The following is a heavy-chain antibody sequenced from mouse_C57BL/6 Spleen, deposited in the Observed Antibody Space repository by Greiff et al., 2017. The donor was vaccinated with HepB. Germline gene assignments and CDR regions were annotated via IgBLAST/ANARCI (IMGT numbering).Heavy chain of an antibody. Sequence: EVKLVESGGGLVQPGGSMKLSCVASGFTFSNYWMNWVRQSAEKGLEWVAQIRLKSDNYATHYAESVKGRFTISRDDSKSSVYLQMNNLRAEDTGIYYCTGNGAWFAYWGQGTLVTVSA. J-gene: IGHJ3*01. CDR1: GFTFSNYW. CDR2: IRLKSDNYAT. CDR3: TGNGAWFAY. V-gene: IGHV6-3*01.